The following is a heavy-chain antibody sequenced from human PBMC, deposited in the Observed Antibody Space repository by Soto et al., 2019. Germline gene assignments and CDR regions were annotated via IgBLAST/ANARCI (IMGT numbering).Heavy chain of an antibody. V-gene: IGHV3-9*01. CDR3: AKGGGATNNWFDP. Sequence: EVQLVESGGGLVQPGRSLRLSCAASGFTFDDYAMHWVRQAPGKGLEWVSGISWNSGSIGYADSVKGRFTISRDNAKNSLYLQMNSLRAEDTALYYCAKGGGATNNWFDPWGQGTLVTVSS. CDR2: ISWNSGSI. CDR1: GFTFDDYA. J-gene: IGHJ5*02. D-gene: IGHD1-26*01.